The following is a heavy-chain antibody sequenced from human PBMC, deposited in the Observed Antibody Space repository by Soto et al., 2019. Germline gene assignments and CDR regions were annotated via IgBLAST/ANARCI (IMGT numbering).Heavy chain of an antibody. V-gene: IGHV3-23*01. CDR1: GFTFSSYA. CDR2: ISGSGGST. J-gene: IGHJ4*02. CDR3: AKGLTVNVLRFLEWLLPFDY. D-gene: IGHD3-3*01. Sequence: GGSLRLSCAASGFTFSSYAMSWVRQAPGKGLEWVSAISGSGGSTYYADSVKGRFTISRDNSKNTLYLQMNSLRAEDTAVYYCAKGLTVNVLRFLEWLLPFDYWGQGTPVTVSS.